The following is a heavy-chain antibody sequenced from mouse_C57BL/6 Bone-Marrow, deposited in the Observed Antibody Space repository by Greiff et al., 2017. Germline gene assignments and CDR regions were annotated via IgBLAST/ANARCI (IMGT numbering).Heavy chain of an antibody. V-gene: IGHV1-80*01. CDR1: GYAFSSYW. CDR2: IYPGDGDT. J-gene: IGHJ4*01. Sequence: QVHVKQSGAELVKPGASVKISCQASGYAFSSYWMNWVKQRPGKGLEWIGQIYPGDGDTNYNGQFKGKAPLTADKSSSTAYMQLSSLTSEDSAVYFCAKVVPYALDYWGQGTSVTVSS. D-gene: IGHD1-1*01. CDR3: AKVVPYALDY.